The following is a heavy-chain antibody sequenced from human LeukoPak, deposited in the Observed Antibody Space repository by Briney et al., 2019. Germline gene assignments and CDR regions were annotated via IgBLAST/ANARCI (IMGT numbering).Heavy chain of an antibody. CDR1: GFTFSIYE. Sequence: GGSLRLSCAASGFTFSIYEMNWVRQAPGKGLEWVSYISSSGSTIYYADSVKGRFTISRDNAKNSLYLQMNSLRAEDTTVYYCARGVTLGDSWGQGTLVTVSS. CDR3: ARGVTLGDS. D-gene: IGHD2-8*01. V-gene: IGHV3-48*03. CDR2: ISSSGSTI. J-gene: IGHJ4*02.